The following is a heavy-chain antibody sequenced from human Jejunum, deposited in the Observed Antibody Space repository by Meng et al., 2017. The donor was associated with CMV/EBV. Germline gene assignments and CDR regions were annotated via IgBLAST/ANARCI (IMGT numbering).Heavy chain of an antibody. D-gene: IGHD2/OR15-2a*01. V-gene: IGHV3-7*01. CDR1: SYW. CDR3: ARDRTTRINDAGLGYFRLDP. Sequence: SYWTNWVRQAPGKGLEWVANIKQDGSEIYYVDSVKGRFTISRDNAKNTLNLQMNSLRAEDTAVYYCARDRTTRINDAGLGYFRLDPWGQGTLVTVSS. J-gene: IGHJ5*02. CDR2: IKQDGSEI.